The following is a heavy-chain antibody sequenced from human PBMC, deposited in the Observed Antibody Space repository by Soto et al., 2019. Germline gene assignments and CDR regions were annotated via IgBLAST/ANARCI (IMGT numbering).Heavy chain of an antibody. CDR1: GGSISSYY. CDR2: IYYSGST. D-gene: IGHD5-18*01. V-gene: IGHV4-59*01. CDR3: AGGYSYCSGTDFDY. J-gene: IGHJ4*02. Sequence: QVQLQESGPGLVKPSETLSLTCTVSGGSISSYYWSWIRQPPGKGLEWIGYIYYSGSTNYNPSLKSRVTLPVDTPQNQFSLKLSSVTAADTAVYYCAGGYSYCSGTDFDYWGQGTLVTVSS.